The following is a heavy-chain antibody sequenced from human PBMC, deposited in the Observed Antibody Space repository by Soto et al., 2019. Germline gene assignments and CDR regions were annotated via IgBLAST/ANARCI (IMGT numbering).Heavy chain of an antibody. Sequence: GGSLRLSCAASGFTFSSYGMHWVRQAPGKGLEWVAVIWYDGSNKYYADSVKGRFTISRDNSKNTLYLQMNSLRAEDTAVYYCARGQGGWNYASAFDYWGQGTLVTVSS. J-gene: IGHJ4*02. CDR1: GFTFSSYG. CDR2: IWYDGSNK. V-gene: IGHV3-33*01. D-gene: IGHD1-7*01. CDR3: ARGQGGWNYASAFDY.